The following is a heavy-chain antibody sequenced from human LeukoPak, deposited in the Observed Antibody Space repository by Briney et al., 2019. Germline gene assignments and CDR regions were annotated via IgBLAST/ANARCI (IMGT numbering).Heavy chain of an antibody. CDR3: ARYSMVRGGRDSYYYSGLDV. Sequence: GESLKISCKGSGYSFTSYWIGWVRQMPGKGLECMGIIYPGDSDTKPSPSFQGQVTISADTSISTAYLQWSSLKASDTAMYYCARYSMVRGGRDSYYYSGLDVWGQGTTVTVSS. CDR2: IYPGDSDT. CDR1: GYSFTSYW. D-gene: IGHD3-10*01. V-gene: IGHV5-51*01. J-gene: IGHJ6*02.